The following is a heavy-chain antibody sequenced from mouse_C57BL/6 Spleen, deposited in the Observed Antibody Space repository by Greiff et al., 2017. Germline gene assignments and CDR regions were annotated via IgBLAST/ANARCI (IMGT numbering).Heavy chain of an antibody. CDR1: GFSLTSYG. CDR3: AKPSSEYDDYAMGY. CDR2: IWCDGST. Sequence: VQGVESGPGLVAPSQSLSITCTVSGFSLTSYGVSWVRQPQGKGLEWLGVIWCDGSTNYHSALISRLSISKDNSKSQVFLKLNSLQADDTATYYCAKPSSEYDDYAMGYRGEGASVTVSS. J-gene: IGHJ4*01. V-gene: IGHV2-3*01. D-gene: IGHD2-4*01.